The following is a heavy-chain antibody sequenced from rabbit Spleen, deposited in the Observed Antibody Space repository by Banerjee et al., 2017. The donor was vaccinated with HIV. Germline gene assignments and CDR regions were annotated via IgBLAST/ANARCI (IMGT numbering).Heavy chain of an antibody. V-gene: IGHV1S45*01. CDR2: IDVTKNSTT. CDR3: ARDPSGREDFNW. J-gene: IGHJ6*01. Sequence: QEQLVESGGGLVKPGASLTLTCKASGFSFSNKAVICWVRQAPGKGLEWIACIDVTKNSTTHYAPWAKGRFTDPKTSSTSVNLRMTSLPAADIASYFCARDPSGREDFNWWAPGTLVTVS. CDR1: GFSFSNKAV. D-gene: IGHD4-2*01.